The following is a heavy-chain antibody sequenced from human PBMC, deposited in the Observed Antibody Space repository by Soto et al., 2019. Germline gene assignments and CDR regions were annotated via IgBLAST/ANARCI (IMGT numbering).Heavy chain of an antibody. CDR2: ISSTSSTI. J-gene: IGHJ3*02. CDR1: GFTLSSYS. CDR3: AREVEDAFDI. Sequence: GGSLRLSCAASGFTLSSYSMNWVRQAPGKGLEWVSYISSTSSTIYYADSVKGRFTVSRDNAKNSLYLQMNSLRAEDTAVYYCAREVEDAFDIWGQGTMVTVSS. V-gene: IGHV3-48*01.